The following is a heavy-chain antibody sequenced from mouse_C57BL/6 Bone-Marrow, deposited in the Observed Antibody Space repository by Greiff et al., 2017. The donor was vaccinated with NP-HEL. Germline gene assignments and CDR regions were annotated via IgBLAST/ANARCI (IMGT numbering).Heavy chain of an antibody. V-gene: IGHV1-84*01. J-gene: IGHJ1*03. CDR3: AREGGYGYDGDWYFDV. CDR2: IYPGSGNT. D-gene: IGHD2-2*01. Sequence: LVESGPELVKPGASVKISCKASGYTFTDYYINWVKQRPGQGLEWIGWIYPGSGNTKYNEKFKGKATLTVDTSSSTAYMQLSSLTSEDSAVYFCAREGGYGYDGDWYFDVWGTGTTVTVSS. CDR1: GYTFTDYY.